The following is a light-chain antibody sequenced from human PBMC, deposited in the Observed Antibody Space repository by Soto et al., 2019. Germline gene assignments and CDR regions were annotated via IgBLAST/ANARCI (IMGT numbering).Light chain of an antibody. V-gene: IGKV3-11*01. CDR1: QSVTSY. CDR3: QQYGSSKT. CDR2: DAF. Sequence: DIVLTQSPAYLSLSPGERVTLSCRASQSVTSYLAWYQQKPGQTPRLLIYDAFNRATGIPDRFSGSGSGTDFTLTISSLEPEDSAVYYCQQYGSSKTFGQGTRVEIK. J-gene: IGKJ1*01.